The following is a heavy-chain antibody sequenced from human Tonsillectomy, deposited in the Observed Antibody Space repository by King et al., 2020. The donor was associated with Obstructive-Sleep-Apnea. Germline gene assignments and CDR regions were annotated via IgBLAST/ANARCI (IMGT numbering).Heavy chain of an antibody. V-gene: IGHV4-39*01. J-gene: IGHJ6*02. D-gene: IGHD3-9*01. Sequence: MQLQESGPGLVKPSETLSLTCTVSGGSISSSSYYWGWIRQPPGNGLELIGSIYYSGSTYYNPSLKSRVTISVDPSKNQFSLKLSSVTAADTAVYYCARQGGERYFDWLPGYYGMDVWGQGTTVTVSS. CDR1: GGSISSSSYY. CDR3: ARQGGERYFDWLPGYYGMDV. CDR2: IYYSGST.